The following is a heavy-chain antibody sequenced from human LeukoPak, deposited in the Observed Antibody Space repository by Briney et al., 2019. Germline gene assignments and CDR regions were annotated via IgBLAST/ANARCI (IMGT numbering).Heavy chain of an antibody. V-gene: IGHV3-23*01. D-gene: IGHD5-24*01. J-gene: IGHJ4*02. CDR3: TRDRGDGYIYFDY. CDR2: ISGSGGST. CDR1: GFTFSSYA. Sequence: GGSLRLSCAASGFTFSSYAMSWVRQAPGKGLEWVSAISGSGGSTYYADSVKGRFTISRDNSKNTLYLQMNSLRAEDTAVYYCTRDRGDGYIYFDYWGQGTLVTVSS.